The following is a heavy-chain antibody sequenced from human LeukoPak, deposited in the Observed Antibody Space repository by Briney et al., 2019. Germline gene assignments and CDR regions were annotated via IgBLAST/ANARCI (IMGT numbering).Heavy chain of an antibody. CDR1: GFTFDDYG. V-gene: IGHV3-20*04. J-gene: IGHJ6*03. CDR3: ARDPALWPPHYWGYYMDV. CDR2: INWNGGST. Sequence: GGSLRLSCAASGFTFDDYGMSWVRQAPGKGLEWVAGINWNGGSTGYADSVKGRFTISRDNAKNSLYLQMNSLRAEDTAVYYCARDPALWPPHYWGYYMDVWGKGTTVTVSS. D-gene: IGHD7-27*01.